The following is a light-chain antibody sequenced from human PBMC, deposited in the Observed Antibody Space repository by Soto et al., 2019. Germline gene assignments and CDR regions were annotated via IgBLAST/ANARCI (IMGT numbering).Light chain of an antibody. Sequence: DIQMTQSPSSLSASVGDRVTITCRASQTISKYLNWYQHKPGKGPKLLIYGASTLQSGVPSRFSGSGSGTDFTLTISSLQPEDVATYYCQQSNSIPPWTFGQGTRLEIK. J-gene: IGKJ5*01. CDR1: QTISKY. CDR3: QQSNSIPPWT. CDR2: GAS. V-gene: IGKV1-39*01.